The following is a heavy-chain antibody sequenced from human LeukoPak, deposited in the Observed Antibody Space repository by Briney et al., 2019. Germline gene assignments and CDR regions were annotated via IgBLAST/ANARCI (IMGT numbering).Heavy chain of an antibody. V-gene: IGHV1-2*02. CDR3: ARVTAAYYDILTGYPPPFDP. D-gene: IGHD3-9*01. J-gene: IGHJ5*02. CDR2: INPNSGGT. CDR1: GYTFTGYY. Sequence: ASVKVSCKASGYTFTGYYMHWVRQAPGQGLEWMGWINPNSGGTNYAQKFQGRVTMTRDTSISTAYMELSRLRSDDTAVYYCARVTAAYYDILTGYPPPFDPWGQGTLVTVSS.